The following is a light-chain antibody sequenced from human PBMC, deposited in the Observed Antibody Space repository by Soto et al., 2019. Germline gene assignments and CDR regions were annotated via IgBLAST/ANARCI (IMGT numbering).Light chain of an antibody. CDR2: VTSDGSH. J-gene: IGLJ3*02. V-gene: IGLV4-69*01. CDR3: HAWGTGGV. CDR1: SGHSDCA. Sequence: QLVLTQSPSASASPGASVKLTCTLSSGHSDCAIAWHQQQPEKGPRYLMKVTSDGSHTKGDGIPDRFSGSSSGADRYLTISSLRSDDEADYYCHAWGTGGVFGGGTKLTVL.